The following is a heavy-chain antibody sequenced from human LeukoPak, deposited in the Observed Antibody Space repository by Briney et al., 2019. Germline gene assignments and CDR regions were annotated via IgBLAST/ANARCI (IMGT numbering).Heavy chain of an antibody. V-gene: IGHV3-15*01. CDR2: IKSKTDGGTR. J-gene: IGHJ3*02. D-gene: IGHD4/OR15-4a*01. CDR1: GFTSSNAW. CDR3: TTFDYAAFLI. Sequence: PGGSLRLSCAASGFTSSNAWMSWVRQAPGKGLEWVGCIKSKTDGGTRDYAAPVKGRFTISRDDSKNTLYLQMNSLKTEDTAVYYCTTFDYAAFLIWGQGTMVTVSS.